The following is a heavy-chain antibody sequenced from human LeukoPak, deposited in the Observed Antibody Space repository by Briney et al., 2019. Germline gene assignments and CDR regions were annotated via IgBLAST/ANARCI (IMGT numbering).Heavy chain of an antibody. CDR1: GFTFSSYW. D-gene: IGHD6-19*01. CDR3: ARDSSGYSSGWYYYYYGMDV. V-gene: IGHV3-7*03. CDR2: INHNGNVN. J-gene: IGHJ6*02. Sequence: GGSLRLSCAASGFTFSSYWMNWARQAPGKGLEWVASINHNGNVNYYVDSVKGRFTISRDNAKNSLYLQMNSLRAEDTAVYYCARDSSGYSSGWYYYYYGMDVWGQGTTVTVSS.